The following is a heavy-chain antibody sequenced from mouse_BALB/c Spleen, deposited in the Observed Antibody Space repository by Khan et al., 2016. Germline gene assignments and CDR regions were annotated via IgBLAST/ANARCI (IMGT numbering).Heavy chain of an antibody. CDR3: ARSPYDYDVGFAY. CDR2: IDPANGNT. J-gene: IGHJ3*01. D-gene: IGHD2-4*01. V-gene: IGHV14-3*02. CDR1: GFNIKDTY. Sequence: VQLQQSGAELVKPGASVKLSCTASGFNIKDTYMHWVKQRPEQGLEWIGRIDPANGNTKYDPKFQGKAPIPADTSSNTAYLQLRSLTSEETAVYYCARSPYDYDVGFAYWGQGTLVTVSA.